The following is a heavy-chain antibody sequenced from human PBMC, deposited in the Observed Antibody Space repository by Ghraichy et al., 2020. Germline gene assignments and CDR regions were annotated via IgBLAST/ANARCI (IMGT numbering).Heavy chain of an antibody. D-gene: IGHD6-19*01. CDR2: IRSKAYGGTT. CDR1: GFTFGDYA. J-gene: IGHJ4*02. V-gene: IGHV3-49*04. CDR3: TRGEKDSGWSVDY. Sequence: GGSLRLSCTASGFTFGDYAMSWVRQAPGKGLEWVGFIRSKAYGGTTEYAASVKGRFTISRDDSKSIAYLQMNSLKTEDTAVYYCTRGEKDSGWSVDYWGQGTLVTVSS.